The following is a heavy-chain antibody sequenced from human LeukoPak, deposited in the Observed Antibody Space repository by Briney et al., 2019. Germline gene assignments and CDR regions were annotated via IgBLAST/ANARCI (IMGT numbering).Heavy chain of an antibody. CDR3: ARSGFGGVYGMDV. V-gene: IGHV5-10-1*01. J-gene: IGHJ6*02. D-gene: IGHD2-15*01. CDR2: IDPSDSHI. Sequence: GESLKISCKGSGYRFTSYWINWVRQMPDKGLEWMGRIDPSDSHINYSPAFQGHVTISADKSISTAYLQWSSLKSSDSAIYYCARSGFGGVYGMDVRGQGTTVTVSS. CDR1: GYRFTSYW.